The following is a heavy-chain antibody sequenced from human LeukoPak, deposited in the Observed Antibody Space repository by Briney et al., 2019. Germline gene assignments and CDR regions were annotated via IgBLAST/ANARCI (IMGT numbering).Heavy chain of an antibody. CDR3: ARERMVRGVIKQGTDY. J-gene: IGHJ4*02. CDR2: ITGSGGST. Sequence: PGGSLRLSCAASGFTFSNYAMSWVRQAPGKGLEWVSSITGSGGSTYYADSVKGRFTISRHNSKNTLYLQMNSLRAEDTAVYYCARERMVRGVIKQGTDYWGQGTLVAVSS. V-gene: IGHV3-23*01. D-gene: IGHD3-10*01. CDR1: GFTFSNYA.